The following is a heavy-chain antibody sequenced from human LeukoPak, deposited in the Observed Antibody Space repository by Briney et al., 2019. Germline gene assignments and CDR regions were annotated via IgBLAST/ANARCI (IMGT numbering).Heavy chain of an antibody. CDR2: FDPEDGET. CDR1: GYTLTELS. J-gene: IGHJ5*02. D-gene: IGHD6-13*01. Sequence: ASVKVSCKVSGYTLTELSMHWVRQAPGKGLEWMGGFDPEDGETIYAQKFQGRVTMTEDTSTDTVYMELSSLRSEDTAVYYCARDRVQRYSSSWYNWFDPWGQGTLVTVSS. CDR3: ARDRVQRYSSSWYNWFDP. V-gene: IGHV1-24*01.